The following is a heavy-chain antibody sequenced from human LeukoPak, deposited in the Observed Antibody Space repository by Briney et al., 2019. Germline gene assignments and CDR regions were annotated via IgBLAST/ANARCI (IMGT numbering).Heavy chain of an antibody. CDR1: GGSISSYY. CDR2: IYTSGST. V-gene: IGHV4-4*07. J-gene: IGHJ6*03. Sequence: SETLSLTCTVSGGSISSYYWSWIRQPAGKGLEWIGRIYTSGSTNYNPSLKSRVTMSVDTSKNQFSLKLSSVTAADTAVYYCAREAGYCSSTSCYTREFYYYYYMDVWGKGTTVTVSS. CDR3: AREAGYCSSTSCYTREFYYYYYMDV. D-gene: IGHD2-2*02.